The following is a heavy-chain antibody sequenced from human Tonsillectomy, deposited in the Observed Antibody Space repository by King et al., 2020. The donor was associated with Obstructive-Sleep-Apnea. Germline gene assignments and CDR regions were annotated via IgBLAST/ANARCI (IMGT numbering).Heavy chain of an antibody. Sequence: DVQLVESGGGLVKPGGSLRLSCAASGFTFSNAWMSWVRQAPGKGLEWVGRIKSKTNGGTTDYAAPVKDRFTISRDDSKNTLYLQMNSLKTEDKAVYYCIPERGSGWYGYFDYWGQGTLVTVSS. D-gene: IGHD6-19*01. CDR2: IKSKTNGGTT. J-gene: IGHJ4*02. V-gene: IGHV3-15*01. CDR3: IPERGSGWYGYFDY. CDR1: GFTFSNAW.